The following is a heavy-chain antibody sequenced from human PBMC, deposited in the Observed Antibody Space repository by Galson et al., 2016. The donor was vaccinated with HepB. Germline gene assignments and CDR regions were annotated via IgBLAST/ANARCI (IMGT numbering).Heavy chain of an antibody. V-gene: IGHV3-15*01. CDR1: GFTFAYAW. Sequence: SLRLSCAASGFTFAYAWMNWVRQAPGKGLEWVGRIKNKADGGTIDYAAPVKGRFTISRDDSKNTLYLQMNSLEIEDTAIYYCSKVLAYYQYDMGVWGRGSTVTVSS. CDR3: SKVLAYYQYDMGV. CDR2: IKNKADGGTI. J-gene: IGHJ6*03. D-gene: IGHD4/OR15-4a*01.